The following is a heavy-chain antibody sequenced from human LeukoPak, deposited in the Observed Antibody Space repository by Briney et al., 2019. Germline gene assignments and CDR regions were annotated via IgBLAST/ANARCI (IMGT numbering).Heavy chain of an antibody. CDR2: VYYSGST. D-gene: IGHD2-15*01. CDR3: ARHGKRGYCSGGTCPFDN. J-gene: IGHJ4*02. V-gene: IGHV4-59*08. Sequence: SETLSLTCSVSGGSISTYYWSWIRQPPGKGLEWMGYVYYSGSTIYNPSLKSRVTISVDTSKNQFSLKLRSVTAADTAVYYCARHGKRGYCSGGTCPFDNWGQGTLVTVSS. CDR1: GGSISTYY.